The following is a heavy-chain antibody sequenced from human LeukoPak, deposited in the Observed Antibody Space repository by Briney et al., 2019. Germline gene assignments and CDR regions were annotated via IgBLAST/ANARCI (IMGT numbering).Heavy chain of an antibody. CDR2: ISYDGSNK. V-gene: IGHV3-30-3*01. Sequence: GGSLRLSCAASGFTFSSYAMHWVRQAPGKGLEWVAVISYDGSNKYYADSVKGRFTISRDNSKNTLYLQINSLRAEDTAVYYCARDATTVLVFDYWGQGTLVTVSS. CDR3: ARDATTVLVFDY. J-gene: IGHJ4*02. D-gene: IGHD4-11*01. CDR1: GFTFSSYA.